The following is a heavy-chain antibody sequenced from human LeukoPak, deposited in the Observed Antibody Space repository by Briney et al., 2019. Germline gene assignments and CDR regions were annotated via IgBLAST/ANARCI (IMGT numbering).Heavy chain of an antibody. J-gene: IGHJ5*02. D-gene: IGHD3-22*01. V-gene: IGHV1-18*01. CDR3: ARDLSDYDSSGYYPS. CDR2: ISAYNGNT. CDR1: GYTFTSYG. Sequence: GASVKVSCKASGYTFTSYGISWVRQAPGQGLEWMGWISAYNGNTNYAQKLQGRVTMTTDTSTSTAYMELRSLRSDDTAVYYCARDLSDYDSSGYYPSWGQGTLVTVSS.